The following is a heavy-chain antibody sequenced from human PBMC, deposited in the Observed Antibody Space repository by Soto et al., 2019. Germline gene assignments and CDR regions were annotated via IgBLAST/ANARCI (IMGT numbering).Heavy chain of an antibody. Sequence: QEQRVEAGGGVVQPGRSLTLSCKASGFTFSTYGMHWVRQAPGKGQEWVSFILFDGIHKYEGDSVKSRLTVSRDNPAKALYLQMSSLRAEDTAVYYCARGTPALYYFDLWGQGTLVTVYS. CDR2: ILFDGIHK. V-gene: IGHV3-33*05. CDR1: GFTFSTYG. J-gene: IGHJ4*02. CDR3: ARGTPALYYFDL.